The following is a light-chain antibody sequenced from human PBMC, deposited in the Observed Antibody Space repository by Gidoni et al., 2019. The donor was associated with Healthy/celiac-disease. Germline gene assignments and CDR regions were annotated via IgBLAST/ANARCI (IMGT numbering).Light chain of an antibody. V-gene: IGKV3-20*01. CDR3: QQYGSSQFT. J-gene: IGKJ3*01. CDR2: GAS. CDR1: QSVSSSY. Sequence: EIVLTQSPGTLSLSPGERATLSCRASQSVSSSYLAWYQQKPGQAPRLLIYGASSRATGIPDMFSGSGSGTDFTLTISRLEPEDFAVYYCQQYGSSQFTFGPGTKVDIK.